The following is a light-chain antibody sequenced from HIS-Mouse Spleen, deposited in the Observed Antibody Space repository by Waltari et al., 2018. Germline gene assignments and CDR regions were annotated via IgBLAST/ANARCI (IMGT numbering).Light chain of an antibody. Sequence: SYELTQPPSVSVSPGQTASITCSADQLRAKYACWYQQKPGQSPVLVSYQDSKRPSGIPERFSGSNSGNTATLTISGTQAMDEADYYCQAWDSSYSVFGGGTKLTFL. CDR1: QLRAKY. CDR3: QAWDSSYSV. CDR2: QDS. V-gene: IGLV3-1*01. J-gene: IGLJ2*01.